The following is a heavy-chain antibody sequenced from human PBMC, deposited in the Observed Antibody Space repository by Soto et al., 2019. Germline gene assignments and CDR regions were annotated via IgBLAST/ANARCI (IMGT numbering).Heavy chain of an antibody. J-gene: IGHJ5*02. Sequence: QVQLVESGGGVVQPGRSLSLSCAASGFTFSSYGMHWVRQAPGKGLEWGAVIPYDGSNKYYADSVKGRFTISRDNSKNSMYLQMNSLRAEDTAMYYCPKPVIAAEVSHVGNWFAPWGQGTLVTVSS. CDR3: PKPVIAAEVSHVGNWFAP. CDR1: GFTFSSYG. CDR2: IPYDGSNK. V-gene: IGHV3-30*18. D-gene: IGHD6-13*01.